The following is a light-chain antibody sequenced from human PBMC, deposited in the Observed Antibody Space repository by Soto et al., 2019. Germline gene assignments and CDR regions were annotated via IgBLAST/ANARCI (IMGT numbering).Light chain of an antibody. CDR2: AAS. Sequence: AYGGYKVTRSGWASQGIGNALGWYQQKPGKPLKLLIYAASRLQSAVPAIFIGSGSGTNFTLTISSLQPEDFATYYCQQLNRFPTKFGQGTKVDIK. CDR1: QGIGNA. V-gene: IGKV1-17*01. J-gene: IGKJ1*01. CDR3: QQLNRFPTK.